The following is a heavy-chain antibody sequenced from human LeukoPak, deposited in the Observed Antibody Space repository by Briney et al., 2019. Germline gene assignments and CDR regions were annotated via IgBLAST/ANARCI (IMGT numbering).Heavy chain of an antibody. J-gene: IGHJ5*02. D-gene: IGHD6-13*01. V-gene: IGHV3-20*01. Sequence: PGGSLRLSCAASGFTFSSYWMSWVRQAPGKGLEWVSGINWNGGSTGYADSVKGRFTISRDNAKNSLYLQMNSLRAEDTALYHCARGGVIAAAGTSVSPFDPWGQGTLVTVSS. CDR2: INWNGGST. CDR1: GFTFSSYW. CDR3: ARGGVIAAAGTSVSPFDP.